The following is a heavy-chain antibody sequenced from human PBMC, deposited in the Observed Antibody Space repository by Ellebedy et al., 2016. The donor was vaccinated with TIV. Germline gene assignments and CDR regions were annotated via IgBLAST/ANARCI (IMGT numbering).Heavy chain of an antibody. CDR1: GGSISGYY. Sequence: SETLSLTXTVSGGSISGYYWNWIRQPPGKGLEWIGYMHYTGSTNYNPSLQSRVTISIDTSKNQFSLNVNSVTAADTAVYYCARRGQMEILRHAFEIWGQGTMVIVS. D-gene: IGHD5-24*01. J-gene: IGHJ3*02. CDR3: ARRGQMEILRHAFEI. CDR2: MHYTGST. V-gene: IGHV4-59*01.